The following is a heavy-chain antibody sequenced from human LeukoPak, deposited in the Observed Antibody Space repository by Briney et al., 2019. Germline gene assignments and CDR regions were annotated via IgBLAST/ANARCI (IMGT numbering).Heavy chain of an antibody. D-gene: IGHD3-22*01. CDR1: GGSFSGY. CDR3: ARDSSSYDSSGPLY. CDR2: IYYSGRT. Sequence: PSETLSLTCAVYGGSFSGYWSWIRQPPGKGLEWIGNIYYSGRTYYNPSLKSRVMISVDTSKNQFSLRLSSVTAADTAVYYCARDSSSYDSSGPLYWGQGTLVTVSS. J-gene: IGHJ4*02. V-gene: IGHV4-34*09.